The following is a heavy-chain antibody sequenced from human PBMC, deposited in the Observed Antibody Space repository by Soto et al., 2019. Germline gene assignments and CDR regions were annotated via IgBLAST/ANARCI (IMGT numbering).Heavy chain of an antibody. CDR1: GGSFSGYY. J-gene: IGHJ5*02. D-gene: IGHD6-13*01. Sequence: SEILSLTCAVYGGSFSGYYWSWIRPPPGKGLEWIGEINHSGSTNYNPPLKSRVTISVDTSKNQFSLKLSSVTAADTAVYYCAREGIAAANSWFDPWGQGTLVTVSS. CDR2: INHSGST. CDR3: AREGIAAANSWFDP. V-gene: IGHV4-34*01.